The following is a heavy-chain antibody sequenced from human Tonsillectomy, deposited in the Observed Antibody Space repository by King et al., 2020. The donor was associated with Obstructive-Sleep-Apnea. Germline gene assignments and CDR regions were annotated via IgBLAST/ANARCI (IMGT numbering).Heavy chain of an antibody. Sequence: QLQESGPGLVKPSQTLSLTCTVSGGSISSGDYYWTWIRQPPGKGLEWIGYIYYSGSTYYNPSLKSRVTMSVNTSKNQFSLRLPSVTAADTAVYSFAXTXXXYXXXXXPXXDXXXQGXLVXV. V-gene: IGHV4-30-4*01. D-gene: IGHD3-10*01. CDR2: IYYSGST. CDR1: GGSISSGDYY. CDR3: AXTXXXYXXXXXPXXDX. J-gene: IGHJ4*02.